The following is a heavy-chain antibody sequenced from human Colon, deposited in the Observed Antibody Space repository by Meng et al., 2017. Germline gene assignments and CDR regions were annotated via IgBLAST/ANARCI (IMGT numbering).Heavy chain of an antibody. CDR3: ARAPVGAITWFYFDY. D-gene: IGHD1-26*01. J-gene: IGHJ4*02. CDR1: EYTFTSYD. V-gene: IGHV1-8*01. Sequence: QVQLGRSGAEVKKPGASGKVSCKASEYTFTSYDINWVRQATGQGLEWMGWMNPNSGNTGYAQKFQGRVTMTRNTAISTAYMELSRLRSEDTAVYYCARAPVGAITWFYFDYWGQGALVTVSS. CDR2: MNPNSGNT.